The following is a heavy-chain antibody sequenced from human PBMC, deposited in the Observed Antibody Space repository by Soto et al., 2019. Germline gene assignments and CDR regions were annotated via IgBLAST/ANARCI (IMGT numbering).Heavy chain of an antibody. CDR2: ISGSGGST. Sequence: GGSLRLSCAASGFTFSSYAMSWVRQAPGKGLEWVSAISGSGGSTYYADSVKGRFTISRDTSKNTLYLQMNSLRAEDTAVYYCAKGLLLWFGELTSYDYWGQGTLVTVSS. V-gene: IGHV3-23*01. J-gene: IGHJ4*02. CDR1: GFTFSSYA. D-gene: IGHD3-10*01. CDR3: AKGLLLWFGELTSYDY.